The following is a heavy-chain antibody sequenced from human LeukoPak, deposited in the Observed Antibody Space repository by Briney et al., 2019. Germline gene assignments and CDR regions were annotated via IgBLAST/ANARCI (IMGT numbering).Heavy chain of an antibody. CDR2: ISWDGGST. CDR1: GFTFDDYA. Sequence: GGSLRLSCAASGFTFDDYAMHWVRQAPGKGLEWVSLISWDGGSTYYADSVKGRFTISRDNSKNSLYLRMNSLRAEDTALYYCAKGTYYDFWSGAGDYYYYMDVWGKGTTVTVSS. J-gene: IGHJ6*03. CDR3: AKGTYYDFWSGAGDYYYYMDV. V-gene: IGHV3-43D*03. D-gene: IGHD3-3*01.